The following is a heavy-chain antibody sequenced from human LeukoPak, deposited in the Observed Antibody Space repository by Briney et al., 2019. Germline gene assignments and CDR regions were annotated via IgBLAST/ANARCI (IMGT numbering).Heavy chain of an antibody. CDR1: GGSFSGYY. CDR2: INHSGST. J-gene: IGHJ4*02. Sequence: SETLSLTCAVYGGSFSGYYWSWIRQPPGQGLAWIGEINHSGSTNYNPSLKSRVTISVDTSKNQFSLKLSSVTAADTAVYYCARENGRWELPSYFDYWGQGTLVTVSS. CDR3: ARENGRWELPSYFDY. D-gene: IGHD1-26*01. V-gene: IGHV4-34*01.